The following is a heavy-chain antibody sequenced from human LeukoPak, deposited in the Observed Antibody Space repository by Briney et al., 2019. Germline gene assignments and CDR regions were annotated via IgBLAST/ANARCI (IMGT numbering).Heavy chain of an antibody. Sequence: QPGGSLRLSCAASGFTFSGYAMSWVRQAPGKGLEWISAISGSGGTTYYADSVKGRFTISRDNSKNTLYLQMNSLRAEDTAIYHCAKDRRSPRVADTFDDWGQGTLVTVSS. J-gene: IGHJ4*02. CDR3: AKDRRSPRVADTFDD. V-gene: IGHV3-23*01. CDR2: ISGSGGTT. D-gene: IGHD2-15*01. CDR1: GFTFSGYA.